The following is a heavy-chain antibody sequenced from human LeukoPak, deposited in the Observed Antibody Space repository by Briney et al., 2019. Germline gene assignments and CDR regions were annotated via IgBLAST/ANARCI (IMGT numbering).Heavy chain of an antibody. CDR2: VYYSGST. V-gene: IGHV4-39*07. CDR3: ARCTGLYYYYMDV. J-gene: IGHJ6*03. D-gene: IGHD2-8*01. Sequence: PSETLSLTCTVSGGSISSSSYNWGWIRQPPGKGLEWIGSVYYSGSTYYNPSLKSRVTMSVDTSKNQFSLKLSSVTAADTAVYYCARCTGLYYYYMDVWGKGTTVTVSS. CDR1: GGSISSSSYN.